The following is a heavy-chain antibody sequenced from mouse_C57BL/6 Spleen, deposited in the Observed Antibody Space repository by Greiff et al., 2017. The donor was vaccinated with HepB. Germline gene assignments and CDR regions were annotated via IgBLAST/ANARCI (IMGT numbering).Heavy chain of an antibody. CDR2: IDPEDGDT. D-gene: IGHD2-3*01. Sequence: EVQLQQSGAELVKPGASVKLSCTASGFNIKDYYMHWVKQRTEQGLEWIGRIDPEDGDTKYAPKFQGKATITADTSSNTADLQLSSLTSEDTAVYYCARTNDGYPYAMDYWGQGTSVTVSS. CDR3: ARTNDGYPYAMDY. CDR1: GFNIKDYY. V-gene: IGHV14-2*01. J-gene: IGHJ4*01.